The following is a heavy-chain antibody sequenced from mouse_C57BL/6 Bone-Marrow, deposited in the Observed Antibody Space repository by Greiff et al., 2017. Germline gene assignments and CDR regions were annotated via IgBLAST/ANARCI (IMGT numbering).Heavy chain of an antibody. Sequence: QVQLQQSGAELVRPGTSVKVSCKASGYAFTNYLIEWVKQRPGQGLEWIGVINPGSGGTNYNEKFKGKATLTADKSSSTAYMQLSSLTSEDSAVYFCAIWGTVVAGRGFDYWGQGTTLTVSS. D-gene: IGHD1-1*01. CDR2: INPGSGGT. V-gene: IGHV1-54*01. CDR1: GYAFTNYL. J-gene: IGHJ2*01. CDR3: AIWGTVVAGRGFDY.